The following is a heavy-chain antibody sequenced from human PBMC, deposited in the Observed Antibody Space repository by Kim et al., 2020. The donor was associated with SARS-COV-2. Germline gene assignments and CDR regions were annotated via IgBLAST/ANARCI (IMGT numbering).Heavy chain of an antibody. J-gene: IGHJ6*02. V-gene: IGHV3-49*03. Sequence: GGSLRLSCTASGFSFGDYAMSWFRQPPGKGLEWVGFIRSKEYGGTAEYAASVKGRFIISRDDSKSIAYLQMNSLKTEDTAVYYCKYGSGSFPPYYFGMDVWGQGTTVIVSS. D-gene: IGHD3-10*01. CDR3: KYGSGSFPPYYFGMDV. CDR1: GFSFGDYA. CDR2: IRSKEYGGTA.